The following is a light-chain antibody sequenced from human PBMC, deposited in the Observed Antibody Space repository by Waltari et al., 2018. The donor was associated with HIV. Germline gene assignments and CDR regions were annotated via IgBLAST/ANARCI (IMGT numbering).Light chain of an antibody. J-gene: IGKJ1*01. CDR1: QSVLYSSDNKNY. Sequence: DIVMTPSPASLAVSLGEPATINHKSSQSVLYSSDNKNYLAWSQQKPGQPPKLLIYWASTRESGVPDRFSGSGSGTDFTLTISSLQAEDVAVYYCHQYYSAPWTFGQGTKVEI. V-gene: IGKV4-1*01. CDR3: HQYYSAPWT. CDR2: WAS.